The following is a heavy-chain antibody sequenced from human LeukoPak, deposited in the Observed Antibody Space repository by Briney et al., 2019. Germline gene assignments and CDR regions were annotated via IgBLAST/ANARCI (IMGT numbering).Heavy chain of an antibody. Sequence: GGSLGLSCAASGFTFSSYWMSWVRQAPGKGLEWVANIKQDGSEKYYVDSVKGRFTISRDNAKNSLYLQMNSLRAEDTAVYYCASLVGATRGAFDIWGQGTMVTVSS. D-gene: IGHD1-26*01. CDR1: GFTFSSYW. V-gene: IGHV3-7*01. CDR3: ASLVGATRGAFDI. J-gene: IGHJ3*02. CDR2: IKQDGSEK.